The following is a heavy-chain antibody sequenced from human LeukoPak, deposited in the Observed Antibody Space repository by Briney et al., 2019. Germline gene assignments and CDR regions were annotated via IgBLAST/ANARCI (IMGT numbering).Heavy chain of an antibody. D-gene: IGHD3-10*01. CDR3: ARESVTMVRRAFDI. CDR2: ISSSGSTI. Sequence: GGSLRLSCAASGFTFSSYEMNWVRQAPGKGLEWVSYISSSGSTIYYADSVKGRFTISRDNAKNSLYLQMNSLRAEDTAVYYCARESVTMVRRAFDIWGQGTMVTVSP. CDR1: GFTFSSYE. V-gene: IGHV3-48*03. J-gene: IGHJ3*02.